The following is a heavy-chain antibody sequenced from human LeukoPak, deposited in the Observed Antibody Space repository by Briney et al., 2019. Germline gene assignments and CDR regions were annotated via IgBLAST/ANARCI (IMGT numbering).Heavy chain of an antibody. D-gene: IGHD2-2*03. V-gene: IGHV4-61*02. CDR3: ARDGYCSSTSCSYYYYYMDV. J-gene: IGHJ6*03. Sequence: SQTLSLXCPVSGGSISSGSYYWSWLRQPAGKGLEWIGRIYTSGSTNYNPSLKSRVTISVDTSKNQFSLKLSSVTAADTAVYYCARDGYCSSTSCSYYYYYMDVWGKGTTVTVSS. CDR1: GGSISSGSYY. CDR2: IYTSGST.